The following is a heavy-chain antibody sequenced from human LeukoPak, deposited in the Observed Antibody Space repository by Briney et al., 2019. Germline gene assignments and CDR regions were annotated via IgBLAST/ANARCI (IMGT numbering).Heavy chain of an antibody. CDR3: ARDLRGGDSSLIDY. D-gene: IGHD2-21*02. CDR2: ISAYNGNT. Sequence: AASVKVSCKASGYTFTSYGISWVRQAPGQGLEWMGWISAYNGNTNYAQKLQGRVTMTTDTSTSTAYMELRSLRSDDTAVYYCARDLRGGDSSLIDYWGQGTLVTVSS. CDR1: GYTFTSYG. J-gene: IGHJ4*02. V-gene: IGHV1-18*01.